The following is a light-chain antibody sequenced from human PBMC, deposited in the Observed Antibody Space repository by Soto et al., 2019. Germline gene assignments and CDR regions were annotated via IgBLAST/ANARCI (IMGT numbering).Light chain of an antibody. CDR1: QSVSSN. CDR3: XQXXXXPRT. V-gene: IGKV3-15*01. J-gene: IGKJ1*01. CDR2: GAS. Sequence: EIVLTQSPATLSLSPGERATLSCRASQSVSSNLAWYRQKPGQAPRLLIYGASTRATGIPARFSGSGSGTEFTLTXSSLQSEDFAVYXXXQXXXXPRTFXQGTTGDIK.